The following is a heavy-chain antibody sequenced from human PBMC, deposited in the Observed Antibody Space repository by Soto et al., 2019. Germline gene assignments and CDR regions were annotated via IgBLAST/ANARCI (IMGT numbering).Heavy chain of an antibody. J-gene: IGHJ6*04. D-gene: IGHD1-1*01. V-gene: IGHV3-21*01. CDR3: ARDSSWNADTYYYYYDGMAA. CDR2: ISSSSSYR. CDR1: GFTFSSYS. Sequence: GGSLRLSCAASGFTFSSYSINWVRQAPGKGMEWVSSISSSSSYRNYADSVKGRFTISRDNAKNSLYLQMNSLRAADTAVYYCARDSSWNADTYYYYYDGMAAWGKGTTVTVSS.